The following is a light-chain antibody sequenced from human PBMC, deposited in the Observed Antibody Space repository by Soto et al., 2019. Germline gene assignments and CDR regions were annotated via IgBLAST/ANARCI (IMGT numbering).Light chain of an antibody. J-gene: IGLJ1*01. CDR1: SSNIGTSS. CDR3: AAWDDSLNGHV. Sequence: QSVLTQPHSASGTPGQRVTISCSGSSSNIGTSSVHWFQQLPGTALKLLISTTNQRPSGVPERFSGSKSGTSASLAISGLQSEDEADYYCAAWDDSLNGHVFGTGTKVTVL. CDR2: TTN. V-gene: IGLV1-44*01.